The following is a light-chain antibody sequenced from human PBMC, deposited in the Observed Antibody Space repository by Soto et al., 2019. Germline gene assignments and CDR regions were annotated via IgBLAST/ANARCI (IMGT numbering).Light chain of an antibody. V-gene: IGLV2-14*03. CDR1: SSDVGGYNS. Sequence: QSALTQPASVSGSPGQSITISCTGTSSDVGGYNSVSWYQQHPGKVPKILIFDVSVRPSVVPDRFSGSKSANTASLTISGLQAEDEADYYCSSDTSISALVFGTGTKLTVL. CDR2: DVS. CDR3: SSDTSISALV. J-gene: IGLJ1*01.